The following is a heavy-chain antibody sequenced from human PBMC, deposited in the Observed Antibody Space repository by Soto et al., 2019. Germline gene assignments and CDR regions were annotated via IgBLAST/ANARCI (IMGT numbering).Heavy chain of an antibody. Sequence: QVQLVQSGAEVKKPGSSVKVSCKASGGTFSSYTISWVRQAPGQGLEWMGRTIPILGIANYAQKFQGRVTITADKSWSTXYMELSSLRSEDTAVYYCASDTGSNDYGDYVPFDYWGQGTLVTVSS. J-gene: IGHJ4*02. CDR2: TIPILGIA. D-gene: IGHD4-17*01. CDR3: ASDTGSNDYGDYVPFDY. V-gene: IGHV1-69*02. CDR1: GGTFSSYT.